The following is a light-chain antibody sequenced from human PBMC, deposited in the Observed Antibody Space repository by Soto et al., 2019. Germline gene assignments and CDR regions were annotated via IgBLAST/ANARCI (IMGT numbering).Light chain of an antibody. V-gene: IGKV3-20*01. J-gene: IGKJ1*01. CDR1: QRVSSTY. CDR3: HQYGSSPPT. CDR2: GAS. Sequence: ALTQSPGPLSLSPGARDTLSGGASQRVSSTYLAWYQQKPGQAPRLLIYGASSRATGIPDRFSGSGSGTDFTLTISRLEPEDFAVYYCHQYGSSPPTFGQGTKV.